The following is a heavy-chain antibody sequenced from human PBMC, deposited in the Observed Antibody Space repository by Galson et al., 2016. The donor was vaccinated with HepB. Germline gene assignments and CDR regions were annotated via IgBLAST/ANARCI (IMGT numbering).Heavy chain of an antibody. Sequence: SLRLSCAASGFIFSSYAMTWVRQAPGKGPEWVSTFGDGGDIYYADSVKGRFTISRDNSRNTLYLQMNNLRADDTAVYYCAGVPSGKRLDYWGQGTLVTVSS. D-gene: IGHD2-2*01. CDR3: AGVPSGKRLDY. CDR2: FGDGGDI. J-gene: IGHJ4*02. CDR1: GFIFSSYA. V-gene: IGHV3-23*01.